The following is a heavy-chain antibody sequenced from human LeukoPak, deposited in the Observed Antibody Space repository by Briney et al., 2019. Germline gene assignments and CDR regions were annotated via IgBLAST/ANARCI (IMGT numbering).Heavy chain of an antibody. CDR2: IYYSGST. CDR3: VSNVDTAVGV. CDR1: GEAVNSVGYY. D-gene: IGHD5-18*01. Sequence: TSQTLSLTCSVSGEAVNSVGYYWGWIRQLPGKGLEWIGVIYYSGSTLYNASLKSRLSLSLDTSKNHMSLKLNSVTAAGTAVYYCVSNVDTAVGVWGRGTTITVSS. J-gene: IGHJ6*02. V-gene: IGHV4-31*03.